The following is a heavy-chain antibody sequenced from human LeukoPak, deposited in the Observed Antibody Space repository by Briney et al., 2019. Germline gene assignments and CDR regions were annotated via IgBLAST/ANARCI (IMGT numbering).Heavy chain of an antibody. CDR3: ARGRYYDSSGYHFDY. CDR2: IYYSGST. V-gene: IGHV4-59*08. J-gene: IGHJ4*02. Sequence: SETLSLTCTVSGGSISSYYWSWIRQPPGKGLEWIGYIYYSGSTYYNPSLKSRVTISVDTSKNQFSLKLSSVTAADTAVYYCARGRYYDSSGYHFDYWGQGTLVTVSS. D-gene: IGHD3-22*01. CDR1: GGSISSYY.